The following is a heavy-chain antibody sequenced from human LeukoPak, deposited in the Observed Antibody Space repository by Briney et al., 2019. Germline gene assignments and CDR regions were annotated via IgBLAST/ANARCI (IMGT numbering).Heavy chain of an antibody. J-gene: IGHJ4*02. Sequence: PGGSLRLSCAASGFAFNTYAMHWVRQAPGQGLEWVALIWHDGSHKFYSNSVRGQFTISRDNSKNTVSLQINNLRPEDTAVYYCAREIFSSGSYPDFWGQGTLVTVSS. D-gene: IGHD3-10*01. V-gene: IGHV3-33*01. CDR2: IWHDGSHK. CDR1: GFAFNTYA. CDR3: AREIFSSGSYPDF.